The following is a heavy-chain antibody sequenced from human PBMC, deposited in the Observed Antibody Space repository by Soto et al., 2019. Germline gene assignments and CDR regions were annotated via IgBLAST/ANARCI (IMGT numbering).Heavy chain of an antibody. J-gene: IGHJ6*01. CDR3: AKSTTMLGGGMEG. CDR2: ISGSGGST. CDR1: VFTFSSYA. V-gene: IGHV3-23*01. Sequence: PGGSLRLSCASSVFTFSSYAMSWVRQSPGKGLEWVSAISGSGGSTYYADSVKGRFTISRDNSKNTLYLQMNSLRAEDTAVYHCAKSTTMLGGGMEGWRQGTRVIVSS. D-gene: IGHD3-10*02.